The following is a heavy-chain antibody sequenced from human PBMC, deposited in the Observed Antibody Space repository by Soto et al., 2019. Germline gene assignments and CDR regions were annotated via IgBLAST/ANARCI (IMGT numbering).Heavy chain of an antibody. CDR3: AKYLPSGGSGGMDV. V-gene: IGHV3-23*01. J-gene: IGHJ6*04. Sequence: GGSLRLSCAASGFTFSSYAMSWVRQAPGKGLEWVSAISGSGSSTYYADSGKGRFTISRDNSKNTPYLQMNSLRAEDTAVYYCAKYLPSGGSGGMDVWGKGTTVTV. CDR1: GFTFSSYA. CDR2: ISGSGSST. D-gene: IGHD2-15*01.